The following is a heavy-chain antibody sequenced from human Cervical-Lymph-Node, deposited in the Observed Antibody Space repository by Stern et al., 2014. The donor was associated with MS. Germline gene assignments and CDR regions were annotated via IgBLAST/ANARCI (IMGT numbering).Heavy chain of an antibody. D-gene: IGHD6-6*01. CDR2: ISYDGSNK. J-gene: IGHJ6*02. V-gene: IGHV3-30-3*01. CDR3: ARDLIAARHGMDV. Sequence: VQLVESGGGVVQPGRSLRLSCAASGFTFSSYAMHWVRQAPGKGLEWVAVISYDGSNKYYADSVKGRFTISRDNSKNTLYLQMNSLRAEDTAVYYCARDLIAARHGMDVWGQGTTVTVSS. CDR1: GFTFSSYA.